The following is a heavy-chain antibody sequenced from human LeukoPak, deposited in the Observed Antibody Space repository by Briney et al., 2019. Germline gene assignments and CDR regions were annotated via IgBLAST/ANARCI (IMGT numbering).Heavy chain of an antibody. D-gene: IGHD3-22*01. J-gene: IGHJ4*02. CDR1: GGSISSSSYY. CDR2: IYYSGST. V-gene: IGHV4-39*07. Sequence: SETLSLTCTVSGGSISSSSYYWGWIRQPPGKGLEWIGSIYYSGSTYYNPSLKSRVTISVDTSKNQFSLKLTSVTAAGTAVYYCARAIDYYDSSGSFDYWGQGTLVTVSS. CDR3: ARAIDYYDSSGSFDY.